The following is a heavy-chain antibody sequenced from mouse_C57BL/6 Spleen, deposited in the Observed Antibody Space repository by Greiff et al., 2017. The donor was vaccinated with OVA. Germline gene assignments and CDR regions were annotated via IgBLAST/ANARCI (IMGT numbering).Heavy chain of an antibody. V-gene: IGHV1-80*01. J-gene: IGHJ1*03. D-gene: IGHD1-1*01. CDR1: GYAFSSYW. Sequence: VQLQQSGAELVKPGASVKLSCKASGYAFSSYWMNWVKQRPGKGLEWIGQIYPGDGDTNYNGKFKGKATLTADKSSSTAYMQLSSLTSEDSAVCFCAGRGTVDWYFDVWGTGTTVTVSS. CDR3: AGRGTVDWYFDV. CDR2: IYPGDGDT.